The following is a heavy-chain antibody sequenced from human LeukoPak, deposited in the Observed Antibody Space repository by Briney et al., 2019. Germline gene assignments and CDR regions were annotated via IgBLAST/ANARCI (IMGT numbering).Heavy chain of an antibody. D-gene: IGHD3-10*01. CDR1: GFTFSSYW. Sequence: PGGSLRLSCAASGFTFSSYWMTWVRQAPGKGLEWVANIKQDGSEKYYVDSVKGRFTISRDNAKNSLYLQMNSLRAEDTAVYYCARDLGGSHYMTTGHFDYWGQGTLVTVSS. CDR2: IKQDGSEK. CDR3: ARDLGGSHYMTTGHFDY. V-gene: IGHV3-7*01. J-gene: IGHJ4*02.